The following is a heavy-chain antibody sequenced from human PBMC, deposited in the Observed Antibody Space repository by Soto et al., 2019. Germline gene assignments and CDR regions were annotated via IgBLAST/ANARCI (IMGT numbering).Heavy chain of an antibody. CDR1: GFTFSSYA. Sequence: HPGGSLRLSCASSGFTFSSYAMSWVRQAPGKGLEWVSAISGSGGSTYYADSVKGRFTISRDNSKNTLYLQMKSLRAEDTAVYYCAKVGDPLIQLWSYYFAYWGQGTLVTVSS. CDR2: ISGSGGST. V-gene: IGHV3-23*01. J-gene: IGHJ4*02. D-gene: IGHD5-18*01. CDR3: AKVGDPLIQLWSYYFAY.